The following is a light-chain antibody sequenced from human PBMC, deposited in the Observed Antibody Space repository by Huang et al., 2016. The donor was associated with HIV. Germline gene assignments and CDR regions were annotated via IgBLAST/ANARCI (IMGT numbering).Light chain of an antibody. CDR3: QQYNDWYT. Sequence: EIVLTQSPAPLSVSPGERATLSCRASQSVSNYLPWFQQKPGQPPRLLIYGASTRATGIPARFSGTGSGTAFTLTISSLQSEDFAVYYCQQYNDWYTFGQGTKLEI. CDR2: GAS. J-gene: IGKJ2*01. V-gene: IGKV3-15*01. CDR1: QSVSNY.